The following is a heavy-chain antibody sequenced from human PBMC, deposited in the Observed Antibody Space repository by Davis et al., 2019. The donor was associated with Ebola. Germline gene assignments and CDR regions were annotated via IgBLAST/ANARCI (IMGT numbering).Heavy chain of an antibody. J-gene: IGHJ3*02. CDR3: ARDSKAAFDI. CDR1: GYTFTSYD. V-gene: IGHV1-18*01. Sequence: AASVKVSCKASGYTFTSYDINWVRQAPGQGLEWMGWISAYNGNTNYAQKLQGRVTMTTDTSTSTAHMELRSLRSDDTAVYYCARDSKAAFDIWGQGTMVTVSS. CDR2: ISAYNGNT.